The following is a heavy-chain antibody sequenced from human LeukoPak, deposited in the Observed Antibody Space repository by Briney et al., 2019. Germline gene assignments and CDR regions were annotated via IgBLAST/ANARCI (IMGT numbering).Heavy chain of an antibody. D-gene: IGHD3-16*01. J-gene: IGHJ4*02. CDR1: RFTFNKYY. Sequence: GGSLRLSCVASRFTFNKYYMSWVRQAPGKGLQWVANINPDGSEKYYVDSVKGRFTISRDNAKNSLYLQMNSLRAEDTAVYYCARTYAYDATGDRGHWGQGTLVTVSS. CDR3: ARTYAYDATGDRGH. V-gene: IGHV3-7*01. CDR2: INPDGSEK.